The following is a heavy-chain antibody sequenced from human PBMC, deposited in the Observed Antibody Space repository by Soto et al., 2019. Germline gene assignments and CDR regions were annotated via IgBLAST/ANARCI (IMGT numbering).Heavy chain of an antibody. Sequence: QVQLVESGGGVVQPGRSLRLSCAASGFTFSSYGMHWVRQAPGKGLEWVAVISYDGSNKYYADSVKGRFTISRDNSKNTLYLQMNRLRAEDTAVYYCAKDLRYCSSTSCYYYYYMDVWGKGTTVTVSS. V-gene: IGHV3-30*18. D-gene: IGHD2-2*01. CDR1: GFTFSSYG. J-gene: IGHJ6*03. CDR3: AKDLRYCSSTSCYYYYYMDV. CDR2: ISYDGSNK.